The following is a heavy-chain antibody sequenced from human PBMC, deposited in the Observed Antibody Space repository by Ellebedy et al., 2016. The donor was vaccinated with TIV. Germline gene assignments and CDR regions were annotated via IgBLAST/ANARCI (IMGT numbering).Heavy chain of an antibody. Sequence: SETLSLXXTVSGGSISSGGYYWSWIRQHTGKGLEWIGYIYYSGSTYYNPSLKSRVTISVDTSKNQFSLKLSSVTAADTAVYYCARGTIFGVGAYSIDYWGQGTLVTVSS. D-gene: IGHD3-3*01. CDR3: ARGTIFGVGAYSIDY. V-gene: IGHV4-31*03. CDR1: GGSISSGGYY. CDR2: IYYSGST. J-gene: IGHJ4*02.